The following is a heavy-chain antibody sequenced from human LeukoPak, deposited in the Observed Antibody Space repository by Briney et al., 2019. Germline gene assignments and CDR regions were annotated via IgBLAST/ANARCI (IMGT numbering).Heavy chain of an antibody. CDR2: IYHSGTT. Sequence: PSETLSLTCAVYGGSFSGYYWGWVRQPPGKGLEWIVSIYHSGTTYYNPSLKSRVTISVDTSKNQFSLKLSSVTAADTAVYYCARQNYDRTFDYWGQGTLVTVSS. D-gene: IGHD3-22*01. J-gene: IGHJ4*02. CDR1: GGSFSGYY. V-gene: IGHV4-38-2*01. CDR3: ARQNYDRTFDY.